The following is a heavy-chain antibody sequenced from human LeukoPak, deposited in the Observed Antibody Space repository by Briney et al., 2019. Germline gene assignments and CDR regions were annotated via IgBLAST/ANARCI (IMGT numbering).Heavy chain of an antibody. D-gene: IGHD3-22*01. CDR2: ISGSGGST. Sequence: PGGSLRLSCAASGFTFSSYAMSWVRQAPGKGLEWVSAISGSGGSTYYADSVKGRFTISRDNSKNTLYLQMNSLRAEDTAVYYCAKTGLTAWERYYYDSSGYYDYWGQGTLVTVSS. CDR1: GFTFSSYA. J-gene: IGHJ4*02. V-gene: IGHV3-23*01. CDR3: AKTGLTAWERYYYDSSGYYDY.